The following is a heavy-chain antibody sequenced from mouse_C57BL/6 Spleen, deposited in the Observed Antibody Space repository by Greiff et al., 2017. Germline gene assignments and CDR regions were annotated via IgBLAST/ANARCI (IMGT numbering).Heavy chain of an antibody. D-gene: IGHD1-1*01. CDR2: FYPGSGSI. CDR1: GYTFTEYT. J-gene: IGHJ2*01. CDR3: ARHEESPGYYGSLYYFDY. Sequence: QVHVKQSGAELVKPGASVKLSCKASGYTFTEYTIHWVKQRSGQGLEWIGWFYPGSGSIKYNEKFKDKATLTADKSSSTVYMELSRLTSEDSAVYFCARHEESPGYYGSLYYFDYWGQGTTLTVSS. V-gene: IGHV1-62-2*01.